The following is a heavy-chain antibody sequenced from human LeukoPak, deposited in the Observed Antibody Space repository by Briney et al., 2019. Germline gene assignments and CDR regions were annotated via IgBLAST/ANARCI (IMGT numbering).Heavy chain of an antibody. CDR1: GFTFSSYN. J-gene: IGHJ4*02. CDR3: ARDPTCSSTSCYEVDY. D-gene: IGHD2-2*01. CDR2: ISSSSSYI. V-gene: IGHV3-21*01. Sequence: GGSLRLSCAASGFTFSSYNMNWVRQAPGKGLEWVSSISSSSSYIYYADSVKGRFTISRDNAKNSLYLQMNSLRAEDTAVYYCARDPTCSSTSCYEVDYWGQGTLVTVSS.